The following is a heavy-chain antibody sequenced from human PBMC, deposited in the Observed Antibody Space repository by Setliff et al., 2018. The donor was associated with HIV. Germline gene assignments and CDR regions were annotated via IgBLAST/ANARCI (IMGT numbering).Heavy chain of an antibody. Sequence: SGPTLVNPTQTLTLTCTFSGFSLSTSGVGVGWIRQPPGKALEWLAVIYWDDDKRYSPSLKSRVTITKDTSKNQVVLTMTNMDPMDTATYYCAQLLLPLGAYNYETWGQGMLVTVSS. J-gene: IGHJ5*02. CDR2: IYWDDDK. D-gene: IGHD1-1*01. V-gene: IGHV2-5*02. CDR3: AQLLLPLGAYNYET. CDR1: GFSLSTSGVG.